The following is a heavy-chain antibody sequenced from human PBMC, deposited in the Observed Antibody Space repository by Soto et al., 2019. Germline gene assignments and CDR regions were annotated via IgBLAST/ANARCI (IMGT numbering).Heavy chain of an antibody. J-gene: IGHJ6*02. CDR1: GFTFSSYA. V-gene: IGHV3-30-3*01. Sequence: QVQLVESGGGVVQPGRSLRLSCAASGFTFSSYAMHWVRQAPGKGLEWVAVISYDGSNKYYADSVKGRFTISRDNSNNTLYLQMNSLRAEDTAVYYCARGTRATHYYGMDVWGQGTTVTVSS. D-gene: IGHD2-15*01. CDR3: ARGTRATHYYGMDV. CDR2: ISYDGSNK.